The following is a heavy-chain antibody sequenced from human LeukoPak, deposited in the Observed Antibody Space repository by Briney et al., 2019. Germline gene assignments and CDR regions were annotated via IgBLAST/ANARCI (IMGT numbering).Heavy chain of an antibody. CDR1: GFTFDDYA. Sequence: GGSLRLSCAASGFTFDDYAMHWVRQAPGKGLEWVSGISWNSGSIGYADSVKGRFTISRDNAKSSLYLQMNSLGAEDSAVYYCVRAWAAADAFWGQGTLVTVSS. CDR3: VRAWAAADAF. D-gene: IGHD6-13*01. CDR2: ISWNSGSI. V-gene: IGHV3-9*01. J-gene: IGHJ4*02.